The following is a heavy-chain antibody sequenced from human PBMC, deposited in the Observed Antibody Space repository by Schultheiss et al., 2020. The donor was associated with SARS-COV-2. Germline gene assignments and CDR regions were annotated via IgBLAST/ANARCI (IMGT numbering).Heavy chain of an antibody. CDR1: GGSISSGGYY. Sequence: SETLSLTCTVSGGSISSGGYYWSWIRQHPGKGLEWIGYIYYSGSTYYNPSLKSRVTISVDTSKNQFSLKLSSVTAADTAVYYCARVDDSSGYDTYLDAFDIWGQGTMVTVSS. D-gene: IGHD3-22*01. V-gene: IGHV4-31*03. J-gene: IGHJ3*02. CDR3: ARVDDSSGYDTYLDAFDI. CDR2: IYYSGST.